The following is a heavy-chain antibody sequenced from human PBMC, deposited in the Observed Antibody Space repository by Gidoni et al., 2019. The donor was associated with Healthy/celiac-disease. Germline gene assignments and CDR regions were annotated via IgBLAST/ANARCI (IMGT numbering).Heavy chain of an antibody. J-gene: IGHJ5*02. Sequence: QVQLVQSGAEVKKPGASVKVSCKASGYTFTSYDIHWMRQATGPGLGWMGWMNPNSGNTGYAQKFQGRVTMTRNTSISTAYMELSSLRSEDTAVYYCARGRPPRAQGYCSGGSCYGRGSVWRVWFDPWGQGTLVTVSS. CDR1: GYTFTSYD. V-gene: IGHV1-8*01. D-gene: IGHD2-15*01. CDR2: MNPNSGNT. CDR3: ARGRPPRAQGYCSGGSCYGRGSVWRVWFDP.